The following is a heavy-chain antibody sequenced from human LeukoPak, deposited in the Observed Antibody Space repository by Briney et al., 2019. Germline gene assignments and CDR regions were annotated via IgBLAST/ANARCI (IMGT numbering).Heavy chain of an antibody. J-gene: IGHJ4*02. D-gene: IGHD3-10*01. CDR2: IIPILGIA. CDR3: ARAPRIDEWFGEFSYYFDS. CDR1: GGTFSSYA. V-gene: IGHV1-69*04. Sequence: GASVKVSCKASGGTFSSYAISWVRQAPGQGLEWMGRIIPILGIANYAQKFQGRVTITADKSTSTAYMELSSLRSEDTAVYYCARAPRIDEWFGEFSYYFDSWGQGTLVTVSS.